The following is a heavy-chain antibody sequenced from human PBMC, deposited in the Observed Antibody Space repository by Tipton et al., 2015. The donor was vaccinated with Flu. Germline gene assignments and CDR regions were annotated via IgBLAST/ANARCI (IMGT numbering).Heavy chain of an antibody. Sequence: LRLSCAVYGGSFSGYYWSWIRQPPGKGLEWIGEINHSGSTNYNPSLKSRVTISVDTSKNQFSLKLSSVTAADTAVYYCARGYRITIFGVVPNWFDPWGQGTLVTVSS. V-gene: IGHV4-34*01. CDR3: ARGYRITIFGVVPNWFDP. CDR2: INHSGST. CDR1: GGSFSGYY. D-gene: IGHD3-3*01. J-gene: IGHJ5*02.